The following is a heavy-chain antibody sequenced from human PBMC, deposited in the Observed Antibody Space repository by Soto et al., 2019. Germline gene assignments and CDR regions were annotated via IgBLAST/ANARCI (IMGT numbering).Heavy chain of an antibody. CDR2: ISDNSSVI. CDR3: ARDRDAYCSKGICSGPYFDY. V-gene: IGHV3-48*02. Sequence: PGGSLRLSFAASGFTFSTYSINWVRQAPGKGLEWISYISDNSSVIYYADAVKGRFTISRDNAKNSLYLQMNSLRDEDTAVYYCARDRDAYCSKGICSGPYFDYWGQGTLVTVSS. D-gene: IGHD2-8*01. J-gene: IGHJ4*02. CDR1: GFTFSTYS.